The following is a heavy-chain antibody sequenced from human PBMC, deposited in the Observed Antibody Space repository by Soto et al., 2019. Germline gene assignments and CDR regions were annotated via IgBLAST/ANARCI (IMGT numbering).Heavy chain of an antibody. V-gene: IGHV4-39*01. CDR1: GGSISSSSYY. CDR3: ARQEYIGSCFDY. D-gene: IGHD3-10*01. J-gene: IGHJ4*02. CDR2: IYYGGST. Sequence: PSETLSLTCTVSGGSISSSSYYWGWIRQPPGKGLEWIGSIYYGGSTYYNPSLKSRVTISVDTSKNQFSLKLSSVTAADAAVYYCARQEYIGSCFDYWGQGTLVTVSS.